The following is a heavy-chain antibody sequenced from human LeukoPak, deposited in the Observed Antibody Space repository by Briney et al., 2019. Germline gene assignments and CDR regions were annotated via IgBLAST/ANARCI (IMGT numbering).Heavy chain of an antibody. V-gene: IGHV4-59*12. CDR3: AGSYYYGSGSYGS. J-gene: IGHJ5*02. CDR2: IYYSGST. D-gene: IGHD3-10*01. CDR1: GGSISSYY. Sequence: SETLSLTCTVSGGSISSYYWSWIRQPPGKGLEWIGYIYYSGSTNYNPSLKSRVTMSVDTSKNQFSLKLSSVTAADTAVYYCAGSYYYGSGSYGSWGQGTLVTVSS.